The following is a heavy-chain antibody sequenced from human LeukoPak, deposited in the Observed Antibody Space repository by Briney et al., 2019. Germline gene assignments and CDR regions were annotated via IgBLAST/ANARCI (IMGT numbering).Heavy chain of an antibody. J-gene: IGHJ4*02. CDR2: ISSDGSST. D-gene: IGHD1-26*01. V-gene: IGHV3-74*01. Sequence: GGSLRLSCAASGFTFSSYWVHWVRQAPGKGLVWVSRISSDGSSTSYADSVKGRFTISRDNAKNTLYLQMNSLRAEDTAVYYCAVVGATRGSFDYWGQGTLVTVSS. CDR3: AVVGATRGSFDY. CDR1: GFTFSSYW.